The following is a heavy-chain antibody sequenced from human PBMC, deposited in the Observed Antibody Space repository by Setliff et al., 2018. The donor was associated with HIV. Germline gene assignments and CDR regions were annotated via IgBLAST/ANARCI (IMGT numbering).Heavy chain of an antibody. V-gene: IGHV3-7*01. D-gene: IGHD5-18*01. CDR3: ARDQLWSKATFDI. Sequence: PGGSLRLSCAASGFSFSGYWMSWVRQAPGKGLEWVANIKEDGSEEYYVDSVKGRFTISRDNAKSSLYLQMNSLRVGDTAVYYCARDQLWSKATFDIWGQGTMVTVSS. CDR1: GFSFSGYW. J-gene: IGHJ3*02. CDR2: IKEDGSEE.